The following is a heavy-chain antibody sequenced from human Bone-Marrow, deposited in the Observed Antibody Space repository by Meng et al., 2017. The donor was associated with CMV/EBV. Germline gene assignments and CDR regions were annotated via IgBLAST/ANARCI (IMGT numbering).Heavy chain of an antibody. D-gene: IGHD2-2*01. Sequence: GGSLRLSCAASGFTFSDYYMSWIRQAPGKGLEWVSYISSSGSTIYYADSVKGRFTISRDNAKNSLYLQMNSLRAEDTAVYYCARDGDDIVVVPAEMEVWGQGTTVTVSS. CDR2: ISSSGSTI. V-gene: IGHV3-11*04. J-gene: IGHJ6*02. CDR3: ARDGDDIVVVPAEMEV. CDR1: GFTFSDYY.